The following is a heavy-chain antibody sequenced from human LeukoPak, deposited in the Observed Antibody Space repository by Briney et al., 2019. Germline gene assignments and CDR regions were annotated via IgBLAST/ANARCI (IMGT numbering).Heavy chain of an antibody. V-gene: IGHV4-39*01. J-gene: IGHJ5*02. CDR2: ICYSGST. CDR1: GGSISSSNYC. D-gene: IGHD5-24*01. Sequence: PSETLSLTCTVSGGSISSSNYCWGWIRQPPGKGLEWIGSICYSGSTFYNPSLMSRLTLSVDTSKNQFSLRVSSVTAADTAFYYCARIENYIPEHWFDHWGQGSLVTVSS. CDR3: ARIENYIPEHWFDH.